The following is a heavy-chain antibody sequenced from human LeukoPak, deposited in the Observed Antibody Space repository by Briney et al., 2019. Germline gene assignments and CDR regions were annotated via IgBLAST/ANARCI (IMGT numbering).Heavy chain of an antibody. CDR3: ARVGDHFHWYLDL. CDR1: GFTVSTNY. Sequence: GGSLRLSCAASGFTVSTNYMNWVRQAPGKGLEWVSILYSGSSTYYADSVEGPFTISRDSSKNTLFLQMNDPRAEDTAVYYCARVGDHFHWYLDLWGRGTLVTVSS. CDR2: LYSGSST. V-gene: IGHV3-53*01. J-gene: IGHJ2*01. D-gene: IGHD3-3*02.